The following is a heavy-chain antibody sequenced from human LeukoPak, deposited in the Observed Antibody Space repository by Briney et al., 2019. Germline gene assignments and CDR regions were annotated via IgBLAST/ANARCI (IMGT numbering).Heavy chain of an antibody. CDR3: AREGGGAYYYYYYMDV. CDR1: GFTFSSFW. J-gene: IGHJ6*03. D-gene: IGHD2-21*01. CDR2: ISYDGSNK. Sequence: GGSLRLSCAASGFTFSSFWMHWVRQAPGKGLEWVAVISYDGSNKYYADSVKGRFTISRDNSKNTLYLQMNSLRAEDTAVYYCAREGGGAYYYYYYMDVWGKGTTVTVSS. V-gene: IGHV3-30*03.